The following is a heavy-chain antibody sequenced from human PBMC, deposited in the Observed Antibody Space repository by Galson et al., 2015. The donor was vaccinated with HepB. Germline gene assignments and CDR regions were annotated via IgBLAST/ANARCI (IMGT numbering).Heavy chain of an antibody. CDR1: GYTLTELS. CDR3: ATAPREPSDAFDI. D-gene: IGHD1-26*01. Sequence: SVKVSCKVSGYTLTELSMHWVRQAPGKGLEWMGGFDPEDGETIYAQKFQGRVTMTEDTSTDTAYMELSSLRSEDTAVYYCATAPREPSDAFDIWGQGTMVTVSS. V-gene: IGHV1-24*01. J-gene: IGHJ3*02. CDR2: FDPEDGET.